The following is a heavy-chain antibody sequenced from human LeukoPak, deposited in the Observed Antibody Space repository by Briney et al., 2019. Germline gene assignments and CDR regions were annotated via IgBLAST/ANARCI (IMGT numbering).Heavy chain of an antibody. D-gene: IGHD1-26*01. Sequence: GGSLRLSCAASGFTFGSYAMSWVRQAPGKGLEWVSTISGGGGSTYCADSVKGRFTISRDNSKNTLYLQVSSLRAEDTAVYYCAKGGKWDVTPFDYWGQGTLVTVSS. CDR3: AKGGKWDVTPFDY. J-gene: IGHJ4*02. CDR2: ISGGGGST. V-gene: IGHV3-23*01. CDR1: GFTFGSYA.